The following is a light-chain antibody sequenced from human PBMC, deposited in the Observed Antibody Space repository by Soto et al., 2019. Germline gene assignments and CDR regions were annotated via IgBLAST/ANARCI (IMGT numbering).Light chain of an antibody. J-gene: IGKJ4*01. CDR1: QGISSY. V-gene: IGKV1-9*01. CDR2: AAS. Sequence: IQLTQSPSSLSASVGDRVTITCRASQGISSYLAWYQQKPGKAPKLLIYAASTLQSGDPSRFSGSGSGTDFTLTISSLQPEDFATYYCQQLNSYPPTTFGGGTKVEIK. CDR3: QQLNSYPPTT.